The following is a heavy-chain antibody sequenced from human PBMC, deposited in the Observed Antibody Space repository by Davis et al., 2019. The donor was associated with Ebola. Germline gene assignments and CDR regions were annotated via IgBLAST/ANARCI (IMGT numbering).Heavy chain of an antibody. CDR3: ARDPGSGYSYGLFDY. Sequence: SVKVSCKASGGTFSSYAISWVRQAPGQGLEWMGGIIPIFGTANYAQKFQGRVTITADESTSTAYMELSSLRSEDTAVYYCARDPGSGYSYGLFDYWGQGTLVTVSS. D-gene: IGHD5-18*01. J-gene: IGHJ4*02. CDR2: IIPIFGTA. V-gene: IGHV1-69*13. CDR1: GGTFSSYA.